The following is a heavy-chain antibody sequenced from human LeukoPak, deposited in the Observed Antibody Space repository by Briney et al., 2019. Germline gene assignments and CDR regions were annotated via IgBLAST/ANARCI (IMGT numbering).Heavy chain of an antibody. J-gene: IGHJ4*02. V-gene: IGHV3-23*01. CDR2: LSGSGGTT. CDR3: AKEDYYFDTSGYYGAADY. CDR1: GFTFSSYA. Sequence: GGSLRLSCAVSGFTFSSYAMTWVRQAPGKGLEWVSTLSGSGGTTYYADSVKGRFTISRDNSKNTLYLQMNSLRAVDTAVYYCAKEDYYFDTSGYYGAADYWGQGTLVTVSS. D-gene: IGHD3-22*01.